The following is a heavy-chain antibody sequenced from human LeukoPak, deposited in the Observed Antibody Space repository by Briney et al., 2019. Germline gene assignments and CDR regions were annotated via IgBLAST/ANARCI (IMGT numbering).Heavy chain of an antibody. CDR2: FDPEDTET. CDR1: GYTPTELS. CDR3: ATDLVGSRGFDY. Sequence: ASVKVSCKVSGYTPTELSMHWVRQAPGKGLEWMGGFDPEDTETIYAQKFQGRVTMTEDTSTDTAYMELSSLRSEDTALYYCATDLVGSRGFDYWGQGTLVTVSS. V-gene: IGHV1-24*01. D-gene: IGHD2-8*02. J-gene: IGHJ4*02.